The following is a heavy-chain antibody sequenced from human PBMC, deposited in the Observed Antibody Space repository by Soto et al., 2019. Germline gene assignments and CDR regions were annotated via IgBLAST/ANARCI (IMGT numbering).Heavy chain of an antibody. CDR1: RFTFSDYW. D-gene: IGHD3-10*01. CDR2: INEDGSET. CDR3: ARDTRRRGSDY. Sequence: EVYLVESGEGLVQPGGSLRLSCAASRFTFSDYWMSWVRQAPGKGLEWVANINEDGSETYYVDSVKGRFTISRDNADNLLFLQMNSLIAEDTAIYYCARDTRRRGSDYWGQGTPVTVS. J-gene: IGHJ4*02. V-gene: IGHV3-7*01.